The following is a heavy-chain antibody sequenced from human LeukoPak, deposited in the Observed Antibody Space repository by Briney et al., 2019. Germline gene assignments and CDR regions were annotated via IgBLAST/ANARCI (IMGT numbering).Heavy chain of an antibody. Sequence: GGSLRLSCAASGFTFDDYGLHWVRQVPGKGLEWVSGINYQSATFDADSVKGRFTISRDNAKSLLFLVMDGLRPEDSALYYCVKDAGIAARPWYFDSWGQGTQVIVSS. D-gene: IGHD6-6*01. J-gene: IGHJ4*02. V-gene: IGHV3-9*01. CDR3: VKDAGIAARPWYFDS. CDR1: GFTFDDYG. CDR2: INYQSATF.